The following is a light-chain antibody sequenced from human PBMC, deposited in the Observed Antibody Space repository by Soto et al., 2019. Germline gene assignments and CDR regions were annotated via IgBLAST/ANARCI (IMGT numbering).Light chain of an antibody. J-gene: IGKJ1*01. CDR2: AAS. CDR1: QSISSY. V-gene: IGKV1-39*01. CDR3: QKYDRAPRT. Sequence: DIQMTQSPSSLSASAGERVTITCRASQSISSYLNWYQQKPGKAPKLLIYAASSLQSGVPSRFSGRGAGTDFTLTISSLQPEDFATYYCQKYDRAPRTFGQGTKVDIK.